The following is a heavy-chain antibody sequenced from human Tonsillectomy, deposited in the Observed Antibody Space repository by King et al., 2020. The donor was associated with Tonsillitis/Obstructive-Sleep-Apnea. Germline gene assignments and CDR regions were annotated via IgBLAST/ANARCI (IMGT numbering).Heavy chain of an antibody. D-gene: IGHD3-10*01. J-gene: IGHJ6*02. CDR2: IPYDGSNK. Sequence: VQLVESGGGVVQPGRSLRLSCAASGFTFSSYAMHWVRQAPGKGLEWVAVIPYDGSNKDYADSVKGRFTISRDNSKNTLYLQMNSLRAEDTAVYYCARDLGTLAYYGMAVWGQGTPVTVS. CDR3: ARDLGTLAYYGMAV. V-gene: IGHV3-30*04. CDR1: GFTFSSYA.